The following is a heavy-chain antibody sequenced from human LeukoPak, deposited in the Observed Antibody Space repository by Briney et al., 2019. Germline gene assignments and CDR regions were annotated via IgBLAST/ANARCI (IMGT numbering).Heavy chain of an antibody. CDR3: ARDYGYNWNYGGGGWFDP. CDR1: GGTFSSYA. Sequence: SVKVSCKASGGTFSSYAISWVRQAPGQGLEWMGRIVPIFGTANYAQKFQGRVTITTDESTSTAYMELSSLRSEDTAVYYCARDYGYNWNYGGGGWFDPWGQGTLVTVSS. J-gene: IGHJ5*02. V-gene: IGHV1-69*05. CDR2: IVPIFGTA. D-gene: IGHD1-7*01.